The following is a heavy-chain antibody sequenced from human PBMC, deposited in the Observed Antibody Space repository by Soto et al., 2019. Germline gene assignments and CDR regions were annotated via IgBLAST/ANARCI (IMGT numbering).Heavy chain of an antibody. CDR3: ARQGGWFDP. CDR1: GGSIRSYN. V-gene: IGHV4-59*08. D-gene: IGHD1-26*01. Sequence: SETLSLTCTVSGGSIRSYNWSWIRQPPGKGLEWIGSIYYSGSTNYKPSLKSRVTISVDTSKNQFSLKLNSVTAADTAVYYCARQGGWFDPWGQGTLVTVSS. J-gene: IGHJ5*02. CDR2: IYYSGST.